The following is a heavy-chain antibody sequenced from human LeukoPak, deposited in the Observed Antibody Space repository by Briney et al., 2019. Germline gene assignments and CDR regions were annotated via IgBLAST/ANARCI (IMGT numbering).Heavy chain of an antibody. V-gene: IGHV3-30*04. CDR3: ARDLPTVTTGNLDY. J-gene: IGHJ4*02. D-gene: IGHD4-17*01. Sequence: QSGGSLRLSCAASGFTFSNYAMHWVRQAPGKGLEWVAVISYDGSNKYYADSVKGRFTISRDNSKNTLYLQMNSLTAEDTALFFCARDLPTVTTGNLDYWGQGTLVTVSS. CDR1: GFTFSNYA. CDR2: ISYDGSNK.